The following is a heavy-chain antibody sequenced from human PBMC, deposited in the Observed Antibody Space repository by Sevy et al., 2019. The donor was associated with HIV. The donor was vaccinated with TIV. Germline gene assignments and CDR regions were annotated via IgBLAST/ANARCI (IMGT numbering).Heavy chain of an antibody. D-gene: IGHD3-16*01. CDR2: INPNSGAT. J-gene: IGHJ4*02. V-gene: IGHV1-2*02. Sequence: ASVKVSCKASGYTFTNYYIHWVRQAPGQGLEWMGWINPNSGATNYAQKFQGRVTMTRDTSISTAYMELGRLRSDDTALFYCARDLIEYQMLTFHYWGQGTLVTVSS. CDR3: ARDLIEYQMLTFHY. CDR1: GYTFTNYY.